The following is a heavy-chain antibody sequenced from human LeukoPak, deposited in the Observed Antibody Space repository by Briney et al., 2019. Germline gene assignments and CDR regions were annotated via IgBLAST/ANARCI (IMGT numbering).Heavy chain of an antibody. D-gene: IGHD3-9*01. CDR3: ARVGDILTGYPYYYGMDV. J-gene: IGHJ6*02. CDR2: IGTAGDT. Sequence: PGGSLRLSCAASGFTFSRYDMHWVRQATGKGLEWVSGIGTAGDTYYAGSVKGRFTISRDNSKNTLYLQMNSLRAEDTAVYYCARVGDILTGYPYYYGMDVWGQGTTVTVSS. CDR1: GFTFSRYD. V-gene: IGHV3-13*01.